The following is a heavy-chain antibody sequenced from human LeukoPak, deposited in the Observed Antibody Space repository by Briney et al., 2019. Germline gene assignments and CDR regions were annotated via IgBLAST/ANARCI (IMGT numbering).Heavy chain of an antibody. D-gene: IGHD3-16*02. CDR1: GGSISSYY. CDR2: IYYSGRT. J-gene: IGHJ4*02. Sequence: PSETLSLTCTVSGGSISSYYWSWIRQPPGKGLEWIGYIYYSGRTNYNPSLKSRVTISVDTSKNQFSLKLSSVTAADTAVYYCARVWGSYRFDYWGQGTLVTVSS. V-gene: IGHV4-59*01. CDR3: ARVWGSYRFDY.